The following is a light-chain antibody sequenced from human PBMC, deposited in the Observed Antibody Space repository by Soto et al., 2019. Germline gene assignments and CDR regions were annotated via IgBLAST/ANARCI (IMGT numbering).Light chain of an antibody. CDR2: DAS. J-gene: IGKJ1*01. CDR3: QQYNSYRT. CDR1: ESINIW. Sequence: DIQLTQFPSTLSASVGDRVSITCRARESINIWLAWYQQNPGKAPKLLMYDASILASGVSPRFSGSGSGTQFTLTISSLQPDDFATYYCQQYNSYRTFGQGTRVEIK. V-gene: IGKV1-5*01.